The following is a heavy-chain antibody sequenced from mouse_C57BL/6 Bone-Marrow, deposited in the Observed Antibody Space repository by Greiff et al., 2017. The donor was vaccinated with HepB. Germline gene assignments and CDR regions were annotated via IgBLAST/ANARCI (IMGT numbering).Heavy chain of an antibody. J-gene: IGHJ3*01. CDR1: GYTFTSYW. V-gene: IGHV1-53*01. CDR3: ARQGRSGYVLAY. CDR2: INPSNGGT. D-gene: IGHD3-2*02. Sequence: VQLQQSGTELVKPGASVKLSCKASGYTFTSYWMHWVKQRPGQGLEWIGNINPSNGGTNYNEKFKSKATLTVDKSSSTAYMQLSSLTSEYSAVYYCARQGRSGYVLAYWGQGTLVTVSA.